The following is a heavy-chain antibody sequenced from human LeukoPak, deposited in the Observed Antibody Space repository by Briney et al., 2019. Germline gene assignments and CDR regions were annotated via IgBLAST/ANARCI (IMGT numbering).Heavy chain of an antibody. CDR1: GFTFSDYN. V-gene: IGHV3-11*04. J-gene: IGHJ4*02. CDR2: ISRSGSTK. Sequence: GGSLRLSCAASGFTFSDYNMRWIRQAPGKGLEWVSSISRSGSTKYYADSVKGRFTISRDNAKNSLFLQMNSLRADDTAVYYCAKDISDYGDHYVHDYWGQGTLVIVSS. D-gene: IGHD4-17*01. CDR3: AKDISDYGDHYVHDY.